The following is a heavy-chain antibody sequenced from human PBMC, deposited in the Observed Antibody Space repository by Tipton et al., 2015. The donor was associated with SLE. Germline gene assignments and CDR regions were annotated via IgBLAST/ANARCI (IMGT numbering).Heavy chain of an antibody. CDR2: ISYSGST. CDR3: ARDHLPGGYYYYMDV. D-gene: IGHD3-10*01. CDR1: GGSISSHY. J-gene: IGHJ6*03. Sequence: TLSLTCSVSGGSISSHYWIWIRQPPGKGLEWIGYISYSGSTNYNPSLKSRVTISVDTSKNQFSLKLSSVTAADTAVYYCARDHLPGGYYYYMDVWGKGTTVTVS. V-gene: IGHV4-59*11.